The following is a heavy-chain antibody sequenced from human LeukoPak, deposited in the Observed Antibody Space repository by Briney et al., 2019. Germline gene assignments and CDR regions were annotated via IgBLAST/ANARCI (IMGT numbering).Heavy chain of an antibody. Sequence: GGSLRLSCAASGFTFSSYAMNWVRQAPGKGLEWVSSISSSSSYIYYADSVKGRFTISRDNAKNSLYLQMNSLRAEDTAVYYCAVNYGSGSYYFDYWGQGTLVTVSS. J-gene: IGHJ4*02. V-gene: IGHV3-21*01. CDR3: AVNYGSGSYYFDY. CDR2: ISSSSSYI. CDR1: GFTFSSYA. D-gene: IGHD3-10*01.